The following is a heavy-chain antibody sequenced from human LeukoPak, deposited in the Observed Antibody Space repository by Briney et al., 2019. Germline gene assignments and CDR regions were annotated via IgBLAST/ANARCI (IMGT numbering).Heavy chain of an antibody. J-gene: IGHJ5*02. CDR1: GGSMSTYY. V-gene: IGHV4-59*01. Sequence: SETLSLTCTVSGGSMSTYYWGWIRQPPGKRLEYIGYMFDSGTANYNPSLKSRVTISVDTSKNQFSLNLSSVTAADTAMYYCARDKYQLPAGFDPWGQGTLVTVSS. CDR3: ARDKYQLPAGFDP. CDR2: MFDSGTA. D-gene: IGHD2-2*01.